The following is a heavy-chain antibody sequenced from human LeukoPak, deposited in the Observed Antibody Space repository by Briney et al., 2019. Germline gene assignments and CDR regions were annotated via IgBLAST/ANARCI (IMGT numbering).Heavy chain of an antibody. J-gene: IGHJ3*02. V-gene: IGHV4-59*08. D-gene: IGHD5-24*01. CDR1: GGSISGYY. CDR3: ARRWLRAFDI. CDR2: IYYSGGT. Sequence: PSETLSLTCTVSGGSISGYYWSWIRQPPGKGLEWIGHIYYSGGTYYNPSLESRVTISIDTSKNQFSLKLTSVTAADTAIYYCARRWLRAFDIWGPGTILTVSS.